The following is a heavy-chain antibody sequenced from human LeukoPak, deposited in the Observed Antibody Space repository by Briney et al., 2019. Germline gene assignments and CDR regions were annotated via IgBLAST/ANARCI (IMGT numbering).Heavy chain of an antibody. CDR3: AKLGATAALFDY. Sequence: GGSLRLSCAASGFTFSSYVMHWVRQAPGKGLEWVAIISYDGSNEYYADSVKGRFTISRDNAKNSLYLQMNSQRAEDTAVYYCAKLGATAALFDYWGQGTLVTVSS. CDR2: ISYDGSNE. D-gene: IGHD5-12*01. J-gene: IGHJ4*02. CDR1: GFTFSSYV. V-gene: IGHV3-30*04.